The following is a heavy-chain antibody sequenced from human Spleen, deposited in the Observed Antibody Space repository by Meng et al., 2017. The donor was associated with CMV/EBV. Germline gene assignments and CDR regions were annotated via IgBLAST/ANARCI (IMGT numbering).Heavy chain of an antibody. J-gene: IGHJ5*02. V-gene: IGHV2-5*01. Sequence: TSGVSVSWIRQPPRKGLEWLALNYLNDDKHNNPTLTTRLTITKDTSKKQVVLTMTNMDPVDTATYYCAHSSTHYDFWSGYYPNWLDPWGQGTLVTVSS. CDR2: NYLNDDK. CDR1: TSGVS. D-gene: IGHD3-3*01. CDR3: AHSSTHYDFWSGYYPNWLDP.